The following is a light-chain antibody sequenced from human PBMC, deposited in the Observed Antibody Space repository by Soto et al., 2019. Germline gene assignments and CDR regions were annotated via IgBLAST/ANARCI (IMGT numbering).Light chain of an antibody. CDR3: GSFAGPVWV. Sequence: QSALTQPPSASGSPGQSVTISCTGTSSDIGGYDHVSWYRQDPGKAPKVMIYEVTKRPSGVPDRFSGSKAGNTASLTVFGVPGEEGGNFYCGSFAGPVWVFGGGTKLTVL. V-gene: IGLV2-8*01. CDR2: EVT. J-gene: IGLJ3*02. CDR1: SSDIGGYDH.